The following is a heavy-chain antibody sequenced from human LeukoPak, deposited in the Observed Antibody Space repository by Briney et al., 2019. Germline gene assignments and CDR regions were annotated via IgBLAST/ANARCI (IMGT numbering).Heavy chain of an antibody. J-gene: IGHJ4*02. CDR2: ISGSGGST. CDR3: AKDYDSSGYYYDY. D-gene: IGHD3-22*01. Sequence: GGSLRLSCAASGLTFSTYAMNWVRQAPGKGLEWVSSISGSGGSTYYADSVKGRFTISRDNSKNTLYLQMNSLRAEDTAVYYCAKDYDSSGYYYDYWGQGTLVTVSS. CDR1: GLTFSTYA. V-gene: IGHV3-23*01.